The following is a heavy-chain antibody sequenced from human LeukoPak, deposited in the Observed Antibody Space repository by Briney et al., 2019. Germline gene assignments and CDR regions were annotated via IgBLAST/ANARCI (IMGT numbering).Heavy chain of an antibody. CDR2: SSSSGSTM. J-gene: IGHJ4*02. V-gene: IGHV3-11*01. CDR1: GFTLSDYY. D-gene: IGHD3/OR15-3a*01. CDR3: ARRRDFIDY. Sequence: PGGSLRLSCAASGFTLSDYYMSWIRQAPGKGLEWVSYSSSSGSTMYYADSVKGRFAISRDNAKNSLYLQMNSLRAEDTAVYHCARRRDFIDYWGQGTLVTVSS.